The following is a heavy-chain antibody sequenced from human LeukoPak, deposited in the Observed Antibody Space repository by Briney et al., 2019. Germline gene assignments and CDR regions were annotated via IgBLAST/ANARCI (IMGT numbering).Heavy chain of an antibody. J-gene: IGHJ5*02. Sequence: GWSLRLSCAASGFTFSSYWMTWVRQAPGKVLEWVANINQDASEKYYVDSLKGRFTISRDHAKNSLYLQMNSLRAEDTAVYYCARESSQHYYGSGSSWGQGTLVTVCS. CDR1: GFTFSSYW. D-gene: IGHD3-10*01. V-gene: IGHV3-7*04. CDR2: INQDASEK. CDR3: ARESSQHYYGSGSS.